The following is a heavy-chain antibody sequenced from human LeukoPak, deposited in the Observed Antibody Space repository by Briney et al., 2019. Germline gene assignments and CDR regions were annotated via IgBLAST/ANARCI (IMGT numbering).Heavy chain of an antibody. CDR1: GGSITNYY. CDR2: IYYSGST. V-gene: IGHV4-59*08. D-gene: IGHD4-17*01. CDR3: ARHGDDYGVEFDY. Sequence: SETLSLTCTVSGGSITNYYWSWIRQPPGKGLEWIGYIYYSGSTNYNPSLKSRVTISVDTSKNQFSLKLSSVTAADTAVYYCARHGDDYGVEFDYWGQGTLVTVSS. J-gene: IGHJ4*02.